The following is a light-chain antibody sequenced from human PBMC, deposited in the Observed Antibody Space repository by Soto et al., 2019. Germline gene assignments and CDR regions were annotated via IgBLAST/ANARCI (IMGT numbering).Light chain of an antibody. CDR3: MQALQTVLT. V-gene: IGKV2-28*01. Sequence: DIVVTQSPLSLPVTPGEPASISCSASQSLLHSNGYNYLDWYLQKPGQSPQLLIHLGSNRASGVPDRFSGSGSGTDFTLKISRVEAGDVGVYYCMQALQTVLTVGGGTKVEIK. J-gene: IGKJ4*01. CDR1: QSLLHSNGYNY. CDR2: LGS.